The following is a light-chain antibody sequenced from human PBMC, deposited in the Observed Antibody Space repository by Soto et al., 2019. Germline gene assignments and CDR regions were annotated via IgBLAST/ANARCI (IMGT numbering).Light chain of an antibody. CDR3: LQEYTYPRT. CDR1: QGIRKN. J-gene: IGKJ1*01. CDR2: AAS. Sequence: AIQMTQSPSSLSASVGDRVTITCRASQGIRKNLGWYQQKLGKAPMLQIYAASSLQGGASSRFSGSGSSTHFTLTISSLQPENFATCYCLQEYTYPRTFGHVTKVDIK. V-gene: IGKV1-6*01.